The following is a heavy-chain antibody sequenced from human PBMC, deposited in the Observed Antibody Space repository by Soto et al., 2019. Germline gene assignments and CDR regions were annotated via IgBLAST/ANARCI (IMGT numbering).Heavy chain of an antibody. Sequence: QVQLVESGGGVVQPGRSLRLSCAASGFTFSSYAMHWVRQAPGKGLEWVAVISYDGSNKYYADSVKGRFTISRDNSKNTLYLQMNSLRAEDTAVYYCARDQRIRSGYYSYFDYWGQGTLVTVSS. V-gene: IGHV3-30-3*01. J-gene: IGHJ4*02. CDR2: ISYDGSNK. D-gene: IGHD3-22*01. CDR3: ARDQRIRSGYYSYFDY. CDR1: GFTFSSYA.